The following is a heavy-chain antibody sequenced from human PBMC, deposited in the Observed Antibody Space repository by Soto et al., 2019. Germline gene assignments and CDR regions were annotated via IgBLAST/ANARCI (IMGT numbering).Heavy chain of an antibody. V-gene: IGHV4-31*03. CDR3: ARESRYCSSTSCYAIWFDP. D-gene: IGHD2-2*01. Sequence: PSETLSLTSTVSGGSISSVGYYWSWIRQHPGKGLEWIGYIYYSGSTYYNPSLKSRVTISVDTSKNQFSLKLSSVTAADTAVYYCARESRYCSSTSCYAIWFDPWGQGTLVTVSS. J-gene: IGHJ5*02. CDR1: GGSISSVGYY. CDR2: IYYSGST.